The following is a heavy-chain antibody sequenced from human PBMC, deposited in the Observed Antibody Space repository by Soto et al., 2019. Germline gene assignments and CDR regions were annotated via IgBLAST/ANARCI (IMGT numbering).Heavy chain of an antibody. CDR1: GFTFSSYA. D-gene: IGHD5-12*01. CDR3: AKVREMATIPAPFDY. CDR2: ISGSGGST. Sequence: GGSLRLSCAASGFTFSSYAMSWVRQAPGKGLEWVSAISGSGGSTYYADSVKGRFTISRDNSKNTLYLQMNSLRAEDTAVYYCAKVREMATIPAPFDYWGQGTQVTVSS. V-gene: IGHV3-23*01. J-gene: IGHJ4*02.